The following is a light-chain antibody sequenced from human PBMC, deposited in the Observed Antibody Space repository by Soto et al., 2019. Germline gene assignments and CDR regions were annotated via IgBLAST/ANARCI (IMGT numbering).Light chain of an antibody. CDR3: HQYNHWLTWT. Sequence: EIVMTQSPAAVSLSPGQTATLSCSASQSVSSKLAWSQQSPGQAPRLIIYSASTRATGIPARFSGSGSGTEFTLTISSLQSEDFAVYYCHQYNHWLTWTFGQVTKV. CDR2: SAS. J-gene: IGKJ1*01. V-gene: IGKV3-15*01. CDR1: QSVSSK.